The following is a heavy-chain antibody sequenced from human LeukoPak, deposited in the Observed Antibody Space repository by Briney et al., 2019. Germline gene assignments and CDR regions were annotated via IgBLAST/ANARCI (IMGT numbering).Heavy chain of an antibody. Sequence: PGGTLRLSCAASGVTVSSIYMSWVRQAPGKGLEWVSAISGSGGSTYYADSVKGRFTISRDNSKNTLYLQMNSLRAEDTAVYYCAKDLGPLYSGSAFWGQGTLVTVSS. CDR2: ISGSGGST. D-gene: IGHD6-6*01. V-gene: IGHV3-23*01. CDR3: AKDLGPLYSGSAF. J-gene: IGHJ4*02. CDR1: GVTVSSIY.